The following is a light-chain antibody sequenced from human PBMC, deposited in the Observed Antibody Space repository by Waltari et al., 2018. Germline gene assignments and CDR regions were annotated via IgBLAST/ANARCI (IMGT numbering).Light chain of an antibody. CDR3: QQSIQWPYT. CDR2: GVS. V-gene: IGKV3D-15*01. J-gene: IGKJ2*01. CDR1: QSVNRN. Sequence: DIAMTQSPATLSLSPGERATLSCRASQSVNRNLAWYQQKPGQPPRLLIYGVSSRATGIPDRFTGSGSGMEFTLTISSLEPEDVGIYHCQQSIQWPYTFGQGTKVEIK.